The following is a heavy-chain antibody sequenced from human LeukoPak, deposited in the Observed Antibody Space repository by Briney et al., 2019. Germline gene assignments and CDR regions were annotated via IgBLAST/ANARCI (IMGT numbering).Heavy chain of an antibody. D-gene: IGHD3-22*01. Sequence: ASVKVSCKASGYTFTSYYMHWVRQAPGQGLEWMGGIIPIFGTANYAQKFQGRVTITADESTSTAYMELSSLRSEDTAVYYCARAAYYYDSSGYYSLGFDYWGQGTLVTVSS. CDR2: IIPIFGTA. J-gene: IGHJ4*02. CDR1: GYTFTSYY. CDR3: ARAAYYYDSSGYYSLGFDY. V-gene: IGHV1-69*13.